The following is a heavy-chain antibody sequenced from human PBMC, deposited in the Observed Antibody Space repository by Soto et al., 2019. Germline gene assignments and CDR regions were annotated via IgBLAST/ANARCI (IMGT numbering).Heavy chain of an antibody. CDR2: IYYSGST. D-gene: IGHD1-26*01. J-gene: IGHJ3*02. Sequence: SETLSLTCTVSGGSISPYYWYWIRQPPGKGLEWIGDIYYSGSTNYNPSLKTRVTISVDTSKNQFSLKLSSVTAADTAVYYCTSVGATTREFEILGQGKMVTV. CDR3: TSVGATTREFEI. CDR1: GGSISPYY. V-gene: IGHV4-59*08.